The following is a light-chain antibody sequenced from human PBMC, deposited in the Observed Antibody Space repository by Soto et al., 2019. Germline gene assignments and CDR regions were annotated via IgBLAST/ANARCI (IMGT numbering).Light chain of an antibody. CDR1: SSDVGGYNY. J-gene: IGLJ1*01. CDR3: SSYTRRSTYV. V-gene: IGLV2-11*01. CDR2: DVS. Sequence: QSVLTQPRSVSGSPGQSVTISCTGTSSDVGGYNYVSWYQQHPGKAPKLMIYDVSKRPSGVPDRFSGAKSGNTASLTIAGLQAEDEADYYCSSYTRRSTYVFGTGTKVTVL.